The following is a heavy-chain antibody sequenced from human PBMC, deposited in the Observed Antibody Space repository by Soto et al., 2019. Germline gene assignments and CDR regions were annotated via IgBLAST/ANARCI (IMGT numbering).Heavy chain of an antibody. V-gene: IGHV4-30-4*01. J-gene: IGHJ4*02. D-gene: IGHD1-26*01. CDR3: ARAVSLKGEFDF. Sequence: ILALTFMVSGGSINRGDYYGSWIRQPPGKGLEWIAYIYYRGHTYYNPSLKSRVSMSVDTSRNQFSLNLSSVTAGDTAVYFCARAVSLKGEFDFWGQGTLVNVAS. CDR1: GGSINRGDYY. CDR2: IYYRGHT.